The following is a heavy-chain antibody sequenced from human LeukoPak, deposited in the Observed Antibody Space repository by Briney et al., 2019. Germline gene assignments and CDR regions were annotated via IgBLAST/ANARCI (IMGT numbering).Heavy chain of an antibody. CDR2: ISWNSGSI. CDR3: AKGYYDSSGYLYYFDY. Sequence: PGGSLRLSCAASGFTFDDYAMHWVRQAPGKGLEWVSGISWNSGSIGYADSVKGRFTISRDNAKNSPYLQMNSLRAEDTALYYCAKGYYDSSGYLYYFDYWGQGTLVTVSS. J-gene: IGHJ4*02. D-gene: IGHD3-22*01. CDR1: GFTFDDYA. V-gene: IGHV3-9*01.